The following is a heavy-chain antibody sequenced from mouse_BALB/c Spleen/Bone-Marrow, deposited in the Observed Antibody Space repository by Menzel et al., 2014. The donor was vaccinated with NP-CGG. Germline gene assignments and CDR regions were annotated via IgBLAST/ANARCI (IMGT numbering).Heavy chain of an antibody. D-gene: IGHD2-3*01. CDR3: ARDMCDGLRWYFDV. CDR1: GFTFTDYY. Sequence: EVQLVESGGGLVQPGGSLGLSCATSGFTFTDYYMSWVRQPPGKALEWLGFIRNKANGYTTDYSASVKGRFTISRDNSQSILYLQMNTLRAEDSATYYCARDMCDGLRWYFDVWGAGTTVTVSS. CDR2: IRNKANGYTT. V-gene: IGHV7-3*02. J-gene: IGHJ1*01.